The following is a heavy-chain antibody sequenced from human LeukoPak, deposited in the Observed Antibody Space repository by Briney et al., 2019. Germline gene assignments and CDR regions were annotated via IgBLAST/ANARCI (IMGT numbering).Heavy chain of an antibody. CDR3: ARADSSGWAIDY. J-gene: IGHJ4*02. CDR2: IYYSGST. V-gene: IGHV4-59*12. Sequence: SSETLSLTCTVSGGSISSYYWSWIRQPPGKGLEWIGYIYYSGSTNYNPSLKSRVTISVDTSKNQFSLKLSSVTAADTAVYYCARADSSGWAIDYWGQGTLVTVSS. CDR1: GGSISSYY. D-gene: IGHD6-19*01.